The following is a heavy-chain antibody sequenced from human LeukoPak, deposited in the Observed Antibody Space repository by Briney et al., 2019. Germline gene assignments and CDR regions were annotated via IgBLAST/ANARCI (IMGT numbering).Heavy chain of an antibody. V-gene: IGHV1-2*06. CDR2: IRSNSEDI. Sequence: ASVKVSCKASGYTFSGDYMHWVRQAPGQGLEWMGRIRSNSEDIQYAQKFQGRVTMTWDTSTSTAYMELTRLTSDDTAVYYCARDAIVAETTWYYYYYMDVWGKGTTVTVSS. CDR1: GYTFSGDY. CDR3: ARDAIVAETTWYYYYYMDV. D-gene: IGHD5-12*01. J-gene: IGHJ6*03.